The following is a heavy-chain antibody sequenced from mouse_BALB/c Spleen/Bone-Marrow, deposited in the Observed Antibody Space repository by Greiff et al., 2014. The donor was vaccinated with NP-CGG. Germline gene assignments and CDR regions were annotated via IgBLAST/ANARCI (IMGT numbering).Heavy chain of an antibody. Sequence: LVESGAELVKPGASVKLSCKASGYTFTSYYMYWVKQRPGKGLEWIGEINPSNGGNNFNEKFKSKATLTVDKSSSTAYMQLSSLTLEDSAIYYCTRPYYGYVGYAYWGQGTQVTVSA. J-gene: IGHJ3*01. CDR1: GYTFTSYY. CDR3: TRPYYGYVGYAY. V-gene: IGHV1S81*02. CDR2: INPSNGGN. D-gene: IGHD1-2*01.